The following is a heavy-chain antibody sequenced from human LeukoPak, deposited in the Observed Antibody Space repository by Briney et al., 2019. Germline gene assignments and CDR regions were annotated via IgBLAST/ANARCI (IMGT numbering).Heavy chain of an antibody. J-gene: IGHJ5*02. Sequence: ASVKVSCKVSGYTLTELSMHWVRQAPGKGLEWMGGFDPEDGETIYAQKFQGRVTITRNTSINTAYMELSSLRSEDTAVYYCAREKGIHWFDPWGQGTLVTVSS. V-gene: IGHV1-24*01. CDR3: AREKGIHWFDP. CDR2: FDPEDGET. CDR1: GYTLTELS.